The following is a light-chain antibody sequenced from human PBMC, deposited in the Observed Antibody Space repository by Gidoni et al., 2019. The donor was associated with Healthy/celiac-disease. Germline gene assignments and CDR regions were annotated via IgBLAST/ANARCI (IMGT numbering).Light chain of an antibody. Sequence: QSALTQPASVSGSPGQSISISCTGTSSDVGGYNYVYWYQQHPGKAPKLMIYEVSNRPSGVPDRFAGSKSGNTASLTISGLQAEDEADYYCSSYTSSSTLVFGGGTKLTVL. CDR1: SSDVGGYNY. J-gene: IGLJ2*01. CDR2: EVS. V-gene: IGLV2-14*01. CDR3: SSYTSSSTLV.